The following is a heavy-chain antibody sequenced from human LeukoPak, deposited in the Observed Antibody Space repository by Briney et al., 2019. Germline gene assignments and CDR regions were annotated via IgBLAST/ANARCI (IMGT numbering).Heavy chain of an antibody. CDR3: ARVAPRGRYSYASGVYYFDY. CDR1: GFTFSSYS. D-gene: IGHD5-18*01. Sequence: GGSLRLSCAASGFTFSSYSMNWVRQAPGKGLEWVSSISSSSSYIYYADSVKGRFTISRDNAKNSLYLQMNSLRAEDTAVYYCARVAPRGRYSYASGVYYFDYWGQGTLVTVSS. V-gene: IGHV3-21*01. CDR2: ISSSSSYI. J-gene: IGHJ4*02.